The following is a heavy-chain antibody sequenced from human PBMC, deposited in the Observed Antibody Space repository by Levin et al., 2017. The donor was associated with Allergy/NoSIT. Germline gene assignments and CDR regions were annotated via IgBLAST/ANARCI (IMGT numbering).Heavy chain of an antibody. D-gene: IGHD3-3*01. V-gene: IGHV4-34*01. CDR2: INHSGST. CDR3: ARGRPIFGVVIRRGWWFDP. CDR1: GGSFSGYY. Sequence: SETLSLTCAVYGGSFSGYYWSWIRQPPGKGLEWIGEINHSGSTNYNPSLKSRVTISVDTSKNQFSLKLSSVTAADTAVYYCARGRPIFGVVIRRGWWFDPWGQGTLVTVSS. J-gene: IGHJ5*02.